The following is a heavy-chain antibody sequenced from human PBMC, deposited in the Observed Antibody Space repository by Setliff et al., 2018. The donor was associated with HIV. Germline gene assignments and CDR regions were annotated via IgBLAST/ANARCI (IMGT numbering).Heavy chain of an antibody. CDR3: ARDRAARLDY. Sequence: PGGSLRLSCAASGFTFSDYYMSWIRQAPGKGLEWISYISSSGGVKYYADSVKGRFTISRDSAKTSVSLQMDSLRAEDTAVYYCARDRAARLDYWGQGALVTVSS. CDR2: ISSSGGVK. CDR1: GFTFSDYY. J-gene: IGHJ4*02. V-gene: IGHV3-11*01. D-gene: IGHD6-6*01.